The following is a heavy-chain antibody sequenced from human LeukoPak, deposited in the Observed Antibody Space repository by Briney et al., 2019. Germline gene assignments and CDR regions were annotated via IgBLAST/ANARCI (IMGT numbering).Heavy chain of an antibody. CDR2: IYSGGST. V-gene: IGHV3-66*02. D-gene: IGHD4-11*01. CDR3: AKGAHDYTLYYMDV. J-gene: IGHJ6*03. CDR1: GFIFRSYA. Sequence: GGSLRLSCAASGFIFRSYAMSWVRQAPGKGLEWVSAIYSGGSTYYADSVKGRFTISRDNSKNTLYLQMNSLRAEDTAVYYCAKGAHDYTLYYMDVWGKGTTVTVSS.